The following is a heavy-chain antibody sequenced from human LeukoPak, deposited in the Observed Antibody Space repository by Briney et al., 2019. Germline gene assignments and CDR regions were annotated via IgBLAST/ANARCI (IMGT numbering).Heavy chain of an antibody. Sequence: AGTLRLSCAASGFTVSSNYMSWVRQAPGKGLEWVSVIYSGGSTYYADSVKGRITISRDNSKNTLYLQMNSLRAEDTAVYYCAREVNYYDSSGYYYSRDYWGQGTLVTVSS. D-gene: IGHD3-22*01. J-gene: IGHJ4*02. CDR3: AREVNYYDSSGYYYSRDY. CDR1: GFTVSSNY. V-gene: IGHV3-53*01. CDR2: IYSGGST.